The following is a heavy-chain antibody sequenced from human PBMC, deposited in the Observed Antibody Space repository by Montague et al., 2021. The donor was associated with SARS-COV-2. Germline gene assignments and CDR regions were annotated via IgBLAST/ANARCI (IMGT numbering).Heavy chain of an antibody. CDR3: AIPMVRGFSRAFDI. V-gene: IGHV4-34*01. CDR1: GGSFSGYY. J-gene: IGHJ3*02. D-gene: IGHD3-10*01. CDR2: INHSGST. Sequence: SETLSLTCTLSGGSFSGYYCSWIRQPPGKGLEWIGEINHSGSTNXNPSLKSRVTISVDTSKNQFSLKLSSVTAADAAVYYCAIPMVRGFSRAFDIWGQGTMVTVSS.